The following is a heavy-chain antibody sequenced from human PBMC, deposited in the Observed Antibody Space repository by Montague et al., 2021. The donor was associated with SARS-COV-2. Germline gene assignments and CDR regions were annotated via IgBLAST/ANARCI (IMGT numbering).Heavy chain of an antibody. CDR3: ARIRYDILTGYQTLFDY. J-gene: IGHJ4*02. V-gene: IGHV2-70*11. D-gene: IGHD3-9*01. Sequence: PALVKPTKTLTLTCTFSGFSLSTSGMCVSWIRQPPGKALEWLARIDWDDDKYYSTSLKTRLTISKDTSKNQVVLTMTNIDPVDTATYYCARIRYDILTGYQTLFDYWGQGTLVTVSS. CDR1: GFSLSTSGMC. CDR2: IDWDDDK.